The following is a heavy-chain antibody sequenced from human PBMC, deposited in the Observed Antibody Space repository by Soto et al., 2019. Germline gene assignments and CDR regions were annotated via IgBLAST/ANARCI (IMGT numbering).Heavy chain of an antibody. CDR1: GGSISSSSYY. V-gene: IGHV4-39*01. J-gene: IGHJ4*02. CDR2: IYYSGST. CDR3: ARRESGWYSWGYYFDY. D-gene: IGHD6-19*01. Sequence: SETLSLTCTVSGGSISSSSYYWGWIRQPPGKGLEWIGSIYYSGSTYYNPSLKSRVTISVDTSKNQFSLKLSSVTAADTAVYYCARRESGWYSWGYYFDYWGQGTPVTGSS.